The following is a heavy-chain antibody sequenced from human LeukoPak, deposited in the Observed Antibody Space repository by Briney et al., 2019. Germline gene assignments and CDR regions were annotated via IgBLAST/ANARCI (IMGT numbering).Heavy chain of an antibody. Sequence: RGSLRLSCAASGFTFSNYAMRWVRQAPGKGLEWVSGISGSGDSTYYTDSVKGRFTISRDNSKNTLYLQMNSLRAEDTAVYYCARRSGIAVAGAFDYWGQGTLVTVSS. V-gene: IGHV3-23*01. CDR2: ISGSGDST. CDR1: GFTFSNYA. J-gene: IGHJ4*02. CDR3: ARRSGIAVAGAFDY. D-gene: IGHD6-19*01.